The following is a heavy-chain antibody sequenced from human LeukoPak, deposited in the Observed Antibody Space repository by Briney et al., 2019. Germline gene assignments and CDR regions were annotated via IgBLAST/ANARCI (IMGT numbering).Heavy chain of an antibody. J-gene: IGHJ6*02. CDR3: AKDIVVVPAAIVDYGMDV. V-gene: IGHV3-43*02. CDR2: ISGDGGST. D-gene: IGHD2-2*02. CDR1: GFTFDDYA. Sequence: SGGSLRLSCAASGFTFDDYAMHWVRQAPGKGLEWVSLISGDGGSTYYADSVKGRFTISRDNSKNSLYLQMNSLRTEDTALCYCAKDIVVVPAAIVDYGMDVWGQGTTVTVSS.